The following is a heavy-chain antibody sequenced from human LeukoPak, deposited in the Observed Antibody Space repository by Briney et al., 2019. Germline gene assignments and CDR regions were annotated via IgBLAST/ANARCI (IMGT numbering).Heavy chain of an antibody. CDR2: INHSGST. Sequence: SETLSLTCAVYGGSFSGYYWSWIRQPPGKGLEWIGEINHSGSTTYNPSLKSRVTISIDTSKSQFSLKLSSVTAADTAVYYCARGPNWNDFDYWGQGALVTVSS. CDR3: ARGPNWNDFDY. CDR1: GGSFSGYY. J-gene: IGHJ4*02. V-gene: IGHV4-34*01. D-gene: IGHD1-1*01.